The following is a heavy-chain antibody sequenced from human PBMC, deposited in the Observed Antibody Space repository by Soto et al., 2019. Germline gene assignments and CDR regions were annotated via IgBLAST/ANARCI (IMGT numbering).Heavy chain of an antibody. V-gene: IGHV4-34*01. CDR2: INHSGST. CDR3: ARATTTRGDGAERGMDV. Sequence: SETLSLTCAVYGGSFSGYYWSWIRQPPGKGLEWIGEINHSGSTNYNPSLKSRVTISVDTSKNQFSLKLSSVAAADTAVYYCARATTTRGDGAERGMDVWGQGTTVTV. J-gene: IGHJ6*02. CDR1: GGSFSGYY. D-gene: IGHD1-26*01.